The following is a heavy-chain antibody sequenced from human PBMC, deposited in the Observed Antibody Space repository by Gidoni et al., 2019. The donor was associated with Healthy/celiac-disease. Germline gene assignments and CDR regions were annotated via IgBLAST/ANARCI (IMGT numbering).Heavy chain of an antibody. D-gene: IGHD6-13*01. CDR1: GFTFSSYA. J-gene: IGHJ6*03. Sequence: EVQLLESGGGLVQPGGSLRLSCAASGFTFSSYAMSWVRQAPGKGLEWVSAISGSGGSTYYADSVKGRFTISRDNSKNTLYLQMNSLRAEDTAVYYCAKAGDSSSLRYYYMDVWGKGTTVTVSS. V-gene: IGHV3-23*01. CDR3: AKAGDSSSLRYYYMDV. CDR2: ISGSGGST.